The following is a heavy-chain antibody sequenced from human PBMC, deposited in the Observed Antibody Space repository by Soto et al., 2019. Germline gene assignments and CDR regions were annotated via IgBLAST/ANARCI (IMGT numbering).Heavy chain of an antibody. J-gene: IGHJ6*04. CDR2: TYYRSKWYN. V-gene: IGHV6-1*01. CDR3: ARGRFLEWLYCYYYYGMDV. CDR1: GDSVSSNSAA. D-gene: IGHD3-3*01. Sequence: SQTLSLTCAISGDSVSSNSAAWNWIRQSPSRGLEWLGRTYYRSKWYNDYAVSVKSRITINPDTSKNQFSLQLNSVTPEDTAVYYCARGRFLEWLYCYYYYGMDVWGKGTTVTVFS.